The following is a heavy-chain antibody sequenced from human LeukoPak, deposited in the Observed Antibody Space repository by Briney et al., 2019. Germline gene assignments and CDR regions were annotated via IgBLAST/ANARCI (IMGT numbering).Heavy chain of an antibody. CDR3: ARHGSGRYYPAEGRVDY. V-gene: IGHV1-46*03. CDR1: GYGFTSYY. Sequence: AAVNVSFQAFGYGFTSYYIHWVRQALGQGLEWMGIINPSVGGTTYARKFKGRVTMTRDTSTSTVYMELSSLRSEDTAVYYCARHGSGRYYPAEGRVDYWGQGTLVTVSS. J-gene: IGHJ4*02. CDR2: INPSVGGT. D-gene: IGHD3-10*01.